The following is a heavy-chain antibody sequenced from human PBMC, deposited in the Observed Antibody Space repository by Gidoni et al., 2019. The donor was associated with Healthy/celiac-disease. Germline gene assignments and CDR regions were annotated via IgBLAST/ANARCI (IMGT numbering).Heavy chain of an antibody. D-gene: IGHD6-6*01. V-gene: IGHV3-30*03. CDR1: GFTFSSYG. CDR3: ARDRDSSSWGYYYYGMDV. J-gene: IGHJ6*02. CDR2: ISYDGSNK. Sequence: QVQLVESGGGVVQPGRSLRLSCAASGFTFSSYGMHWVRQAPGKGLEWVAVISYDGSNKYYADSVKGRFTISRDNSKNTLYLQMNSLRAEDTAVYYCARDRDSSSWGYYYYGMDVWGQGTTVTVSS.